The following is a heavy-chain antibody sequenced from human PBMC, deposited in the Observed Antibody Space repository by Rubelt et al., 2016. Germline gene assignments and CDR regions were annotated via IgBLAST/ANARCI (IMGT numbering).Heavy chain of an antibody. CDR3: ARDRIRIAARQGWYFDL. CDR2: ISAYNGNT. Sequence: QVQLVQSGAEVKKPGASVKVSCKASGYTFTSYGISWVRQAPGQGLEWMGWISAYNGNTNYAQKLQGRVTRTKDTATGTAYRGLRSLGCDDTAVYDCARDRIRIAARQGWYFDLWGRGTLVTVSS. J-gene: IGHJ2*01. V-gene: IGHV1-18*01. CDR1: GYTFTSYG. D-gene: IGHD6-6*01.